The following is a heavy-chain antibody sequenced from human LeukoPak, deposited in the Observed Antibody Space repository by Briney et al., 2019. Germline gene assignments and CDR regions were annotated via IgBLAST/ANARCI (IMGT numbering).Heavy chain of an antibody. CDR1: GGSISTFY. CDR2: IHTSGST. Sequence: SETLSLTCTVSGGSISTFYWSWIRQPAGKGLEWIGRIHTSGSTNYNPSLKSRVTMSVDKSKNQFSLKLNSVTAADTAVYYCAKASGSYSLSGWFDPWGQGTLVTVSS. V-gene: IGHV4-4*07. J-gene: IGHJ5*02. D-gene: IGHD1-26*01. CDR3: AKASGSYSLSGWFDP.